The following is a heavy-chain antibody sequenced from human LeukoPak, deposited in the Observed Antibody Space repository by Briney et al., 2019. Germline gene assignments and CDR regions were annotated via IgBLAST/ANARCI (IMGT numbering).Heavy chain of an antibody. J-gene: IGHJ6*03. V-gene: IGHV4-4*07. Sequence: SETLSLTCTVSGGSISSYYWSWIRQPAGKGLEWIGRIYTSGSTNYIPSLKSRVTMSVDTSKNQFSLKLSSVTAADTAVYYCARGSSSRRNYYYYMDVWGKGTTVTVSS. CDR3: ARGSSSRRNYYYYMDV. CDR2: IYTSGST. CDR1: GGSISSYY. D-gene: IGHD6-13*01.